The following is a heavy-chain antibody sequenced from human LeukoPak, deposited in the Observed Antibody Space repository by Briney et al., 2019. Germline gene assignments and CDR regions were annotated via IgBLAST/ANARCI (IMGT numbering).Heavy chain of an antibody. D-gene: IGHD3-22*01. V-gene: IGHV1-3*01. CDR2: INAGSGNT. Sequence: GASVKVSCKASGYTFTNYAIHWVRQAPGQRLEWMGWINAGSGNTKYSQTFRGRVTITRDTSASTAYMELSSLRSEDTAVYYCARPESRGNGYYELDFDYWGQGTLVTVSS. CDR3: ARPESRGNGYYELDFDY. J-gene: IGHJ4*02. CDR1: GYTFTNYA.